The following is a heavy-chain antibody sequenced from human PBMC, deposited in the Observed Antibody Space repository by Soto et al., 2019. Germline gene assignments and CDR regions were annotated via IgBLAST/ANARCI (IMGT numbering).Heavy chain of an antibody. CDR1: GYSFSSHW. CDR2: IDPSDSYT. Sequence: LQISCKGSGYSFSSHWIGWVRQMPGKGLEWMGRIDPSDSYTNYSPSFQGHVTISADKSISTAYLQWSRLKASDTAMYYCARPSHYNYDMDVWGQGTTVTVSS. V-gene: IGHV5-10-1*01. CDR3: ARPSHYNYDMDV. J-gene: IGHJ6*02. D-gene: IGHD2-2*01.